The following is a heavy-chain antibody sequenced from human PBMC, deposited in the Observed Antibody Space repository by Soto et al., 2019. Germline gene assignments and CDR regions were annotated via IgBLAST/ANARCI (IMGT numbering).Heavy chain of an antibody. CDR1: GYTFTSSG. CDR3: ARDQGITTFGVYSMYYYGMDV. V-gene: IGHV1-18*01. CDR2: IITDNGNT. Sequence: GASVKVSSKASGYTFTSSGIRWVRQAPGQGLECMGWIITDNGNTNYAQHRQGRVSMTTDTSTTTAYIDLRSLRSDETAVYYCARDQGITTFGVYSMYYYGMDVWGKGTTVTAS. J-gene: IGHJ6*04. D-gene: IGHD3-3*01.